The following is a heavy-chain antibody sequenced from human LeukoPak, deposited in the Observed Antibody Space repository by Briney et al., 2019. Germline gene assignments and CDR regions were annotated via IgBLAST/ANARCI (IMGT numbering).Heavy chain of an antibody. CDR3: AELGITMIGGV. D-gene: IGHD3-10*02. CDR2: ISSSGSTI. CDR1: GFTFSRYW. V-gene: IGHV3-48*03. J-gene: IGHJ6*04. Sequence: GGSLRLSCAASGFTFSRYWMSWVRQAPGKGLEWVSYISSSGSTIYYADSVKGRFTISRDNAKNSLYLQMNSLRAEDTAVYYCAELGITMIGGVWGKGTTVTISS.